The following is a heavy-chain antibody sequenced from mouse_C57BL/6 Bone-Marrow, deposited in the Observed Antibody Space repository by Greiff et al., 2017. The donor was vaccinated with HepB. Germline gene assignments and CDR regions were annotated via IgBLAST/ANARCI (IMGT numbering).Heavy chain of an antibody. D-gene: IGHD2-10*02. CDR2: IYYSGTI. V-gene: IGHV3-5*01. J-gene: IGHJ2*01. CDR3: ARGYGNYFDY. CDR1: GISITTGNYR. Sequence: EVHLVESGPGLVKPSQTVFLTCTVPGISITTGNYRWSWIRQFPGNKLEWIGYIYYSGTITYNPSRTSRTTITRDTPKNQFFLEMNSLTAEDTATYYCARGYGNYFDYWGQGTTLTVSS.